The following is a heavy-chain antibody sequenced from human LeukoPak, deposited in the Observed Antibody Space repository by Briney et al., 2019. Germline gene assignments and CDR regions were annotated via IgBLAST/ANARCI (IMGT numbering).Heavy chain of an antibody. V-gene: IGHV4-38-2*02. J-gene: IGHJ3*02. CDR3: ARASLPNCGGDCLGVAFDI. CDR1: GYSISSGYY. Sequence: PSETLSLTCTVSGYSISSGYYWGWIRQPPGKGLEWIGSIYHSGSTYYNPSLKSRVTISVDTSKNQFSLKLSSVTAADTAVYYCARASLPNCGGDCLGVAFDIWGQGTMVTVSS. CDR2: IYHSGST. D-gene: IGHD2-21*02.